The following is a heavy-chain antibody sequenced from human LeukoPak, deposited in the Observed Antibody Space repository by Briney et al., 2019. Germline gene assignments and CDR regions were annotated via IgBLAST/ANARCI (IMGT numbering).Heavy chain of an antibody. V-gene: IGHV3-21*01. CDR2: ISSSSSYI. Sequence: PGGSLRLSCAASGFTFSSYSMNWVRQAPGKGLEWVSSISSSSSYIYYADSVKGRFTISRDNAKNSLYLQMNSLRAEDTAVYYCARDHWVVGIAVAGTPDYWGQGTLVTVSS. CDR3: ARDHWVVGIAVAGTPDY. CDR1: GFTFSSYS. J-gene: IGHJ4*02. D-gene: IGHD6-19*01.